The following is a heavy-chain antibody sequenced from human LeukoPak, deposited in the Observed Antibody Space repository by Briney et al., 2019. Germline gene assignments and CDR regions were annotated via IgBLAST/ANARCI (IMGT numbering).Heavy chain of an antibody. D-gene: IGHD3-3*02. CDR1: GFTFVDYC. J-gene: IGHJ4*02. Sequence: GGSLRLSCATSGFTFVDYCLSGVRRAPGKGLEWLCAINYNGAISDYADSVKGRFTISRDNAKNSLYLRMDSLRAEDTALYYCARDRLGPSFSVSHFDLWGQGTLVTVSS. CDR2: INYNGAIS. CDR3: ARDRLGPSFSVSHFDL. V-gene: IGHV3-20*04.